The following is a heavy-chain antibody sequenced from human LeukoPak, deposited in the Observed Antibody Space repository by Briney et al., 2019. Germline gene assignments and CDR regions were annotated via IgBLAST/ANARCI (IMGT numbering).Heavy chain of an antibody. CDR1: GFTLSSYW. CDR3: AGISCSRSSCYGVYDY. V-gene: IGHV3-7*01. Sequence: GGSLRLSCAASGFTLSSYWMSWVRQAPGKGLEWVANIKQDGSEKYHVDSVKGRFTISRDNAKNSVYLQMNSLRAEDTAVYYCAGISCSRSSCYGVYDYWSQGSLVTVSS. D-gene: IGHD2-15*01. J-gene: IGHJ4*02. CDR2: IKQDGSEK.